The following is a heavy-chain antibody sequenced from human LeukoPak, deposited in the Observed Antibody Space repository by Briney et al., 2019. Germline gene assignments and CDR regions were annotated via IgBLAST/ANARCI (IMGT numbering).Heavy chain of an antibody. CDR3: GLTVTYSYGMDV. D-gene: IGHD4-17*01. J-gene: IGHJ6*02. V-gene: IGHV1-2*02. Sequence: ASVKVSCKPSGYSFTANWIHWARQAPGQGLEWLGWINPNSGGTNYVQKFQGRVTMTRDTSISTAYLELSRLRSDDTAVYYCGLTVTYSYGMDVWGQGTTVTVSS. CDR1: GYSFTANW. CDR2: INPNSGGT.